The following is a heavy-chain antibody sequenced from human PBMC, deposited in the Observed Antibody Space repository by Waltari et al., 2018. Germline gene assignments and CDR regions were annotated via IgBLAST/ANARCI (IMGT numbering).Heavy chain of an antibody. D-gene: IGHD6-13*01. CDR2: IGGGSGST. CDR3: ARPHIAAAGTMGY. V-gene: IGHV4-59*12. CDR1: GGSIRGYY. J-gene: IGHJ4*02. Sequence: QVQLQESGPGLVKPSETLSLTCAVSGGSIRGYYWSWIRQPPGKGLEWIGYIGGGSGSTEYNPSLKSRVTISRDTSKNQFSLKLSSVTVADTAVYYCARPHIAAAGTMGYWGQGVLVTVSS.